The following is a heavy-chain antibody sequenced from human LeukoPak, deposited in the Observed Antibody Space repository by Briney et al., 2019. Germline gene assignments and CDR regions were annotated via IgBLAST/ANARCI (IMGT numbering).Heavy chain of an antibody. V-gene: IGHV3-11*01. Sequence: GGSLRLSCAASGFTFSDYYMSWIRQAPGKGLEWVSYISSSGSTIYYADSVKGRFTISRDNAKNSLYLQMNSLRAEDTAVYYCARAGCSSTSCYYYYGMDVWGQGTTVTVSS. D-gene: IGHD2-2*01. CDR2: ISSSGSTI. CDR3: ARAGCSSTSCYYYYGMDV. J-gene: IGHJ6*02. CDR1: GFTFSDYY.